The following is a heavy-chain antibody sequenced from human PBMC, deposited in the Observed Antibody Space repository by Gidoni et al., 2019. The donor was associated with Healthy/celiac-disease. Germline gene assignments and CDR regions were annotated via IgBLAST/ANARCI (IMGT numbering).Heavy chain of an antibody. CDR3: AKVTSGSYYDAFDI. CDR2: ISWNSGSI. CDR1: GFTFDDYA. J-gene: IGHJ3*02. Sequence: EVQLVESGGGLVQPGRSLRLSCAASGFTFDDYAMHWVRQAPGKGLEWVSGISWNSGSIGYADSVKGRFTISRDNAKNSLYLQMNSLRAEDTALYYCAKVTSGSYYDAFDIWGQGTMVTVSS. V-gene: IGHV3-9*01. D-gene: IGHD1-26*01.